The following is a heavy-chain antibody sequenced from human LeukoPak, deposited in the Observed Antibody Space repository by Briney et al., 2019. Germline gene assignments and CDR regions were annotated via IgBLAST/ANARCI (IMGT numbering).Heavy chain of an antibody. J-gene: IGHJ4*02. CDR1: GFTFSSYA. CDR2: ISSNGGST. CDR3: ARAPAGFDY. V-gene: IGHV3-64*01. Sequence: GGSLRLSCAASGFTFSSYAMHWVRQAPGKGLEYVSAISSNGGSTYYANSVKGRFTISRDNSKNALYLQMGSLRAEDMAVYYCARAPAGFDYWGQGTLVTVSS.